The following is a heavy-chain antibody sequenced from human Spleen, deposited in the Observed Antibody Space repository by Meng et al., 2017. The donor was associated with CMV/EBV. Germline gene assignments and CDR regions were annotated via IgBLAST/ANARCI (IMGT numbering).Heavy chain of an antibody. CDR2: VSYSGTT. Sequence: ISSSTYFWGWVRQPPGKGLEWVGSVSYSGTTYYNPSLKSRVTISIDKSNDQFSLNLGSVTAAETAVYYCARRKGDFWSGLELGYFDYWGQGILVTVSS. CDR3: ARRKGDFWSGLELGYFDY. J-gene: IGHJ4*02. V-gene: IGHV4-39*01. CDR1: ISSSTYF. D-gene: IGHD3-3*01.